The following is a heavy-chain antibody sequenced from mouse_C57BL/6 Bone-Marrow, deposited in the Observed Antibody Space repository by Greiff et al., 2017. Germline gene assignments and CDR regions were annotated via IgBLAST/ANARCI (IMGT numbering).Heavy chain of an antibody. V-gene: IGHV14-4*01. Sequence: VQLQQSGAGFVRPGASVKLSCTASGFNFKDDYMPWVKQRPEQGLEWVGWIDPENGDTEYASKFQGKATITVDTSSNTAYLQLSSLTSEDTAVYYCTRIAYWGQGTLVTVSA. J-gene: IGHJ3*01. CDR3: TRIAY. CDR2: IDPENGDT. CDR1: GFNFKDDY.